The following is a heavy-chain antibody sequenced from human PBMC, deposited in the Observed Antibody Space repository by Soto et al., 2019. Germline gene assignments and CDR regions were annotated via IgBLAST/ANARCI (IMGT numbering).Heavy chain of an antibody. V-gene: IGHV3-33*01. Sequence: QVQLVESGGGVVQPGRSLRLSCAASGFTFSSYGMHWVRQAPGKGLEWVAVIWYDGSNKYYADSVKGRFTISRDNSKNTLSLQMNSLRAEDTAVYYCARSYYYDSSGYYRSFFQHWGQGTLVTVSS. CDR2: IWYDGSNK. J-gene: IGHJ1*01. CDR3: ARSYYYDSSGYYRSFFQH. CDR1: GFTFSSYG. D-gene: IGHD3-22*01.